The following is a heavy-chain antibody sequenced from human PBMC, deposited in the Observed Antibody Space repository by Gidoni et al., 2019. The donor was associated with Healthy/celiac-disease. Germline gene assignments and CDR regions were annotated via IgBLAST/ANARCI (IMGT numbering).Heavy chain of an antibody. J-gene: IGHJ4*02. CDR3: AKDQDEWPRGLSDY. Sequence: EVQLLDPGGGLVQPGGSLRLSCAASGFTFSSDAMSWVRQAPGKGLEWVSAISGSGGSTYYADSVKGRFTISRDNSKNTLYLQMNSLRAEDTAVYYCAKDQDEWPRGLSDYWGQGTLVTVSS. CDR1: GFTFSSDA. CDR2: ISGSGGST. V-gene: IGHV3-23*01. D-gene: IGHD3-3*01.